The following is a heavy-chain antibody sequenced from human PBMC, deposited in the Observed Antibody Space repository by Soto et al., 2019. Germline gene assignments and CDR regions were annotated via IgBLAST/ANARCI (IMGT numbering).Heavy chain of an antibody. V-gene: IGHV4-4*02. CDR3: ARDSEGTTYYYDSSGPYGMDV. D-gene: IGHD3-22*01. Sequence: PSETLSLTCAVSGGSISSSNWWSWVRQPPGKGLEWIGEIYHSGSTNYNPSLKSRVTISVDKSKNQFSLKPSSVTAADTAVYYCARDSEGTTYYYDSSGPYGMDVWGQGTTVTVS. J-gene: IGHJ6*02. CDR2: IYHSGST. CDR1: GGSISSSNW.